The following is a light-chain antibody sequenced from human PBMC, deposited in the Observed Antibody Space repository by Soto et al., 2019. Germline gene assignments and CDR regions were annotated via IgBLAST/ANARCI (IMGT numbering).Light chain of an antibody. CDR3: MQGTHWPPIT. Sequence: DVVMTQSPLSLPATLGQPASISCRSSQSLVYSVGNTSLNWFQQRPGQSPRRLIYKVSNRDSGVPDRFSGSGSGTDFTLKISRVEAEDVGVYYCMQGTHWPPITFGQGTRLEIK. J-gene: IGKJ5*01. V-gene: IGKV2-30*01. CDR2: KVS. CDR1: QSLVYSVGNTS.